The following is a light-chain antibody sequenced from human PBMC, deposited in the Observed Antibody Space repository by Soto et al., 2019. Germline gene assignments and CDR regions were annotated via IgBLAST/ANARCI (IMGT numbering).Light chain of an antibody. CDR2: GAS. CDR3: QQYGNSSLT. V-gene: IGKV3-20*01. J-gene: IGKJ4*01. CDR1: QSVSSSY. Sequence: EIVLTQSPGTLSLSPGERATLSCRASQSVSSSYLAWYQLKPGQAPRLLIYGASSRATGVPDRFSGSGSGTDFTLTISRLEPEDFAVYYCQQYGNSSLTFGGGTKVEIK.